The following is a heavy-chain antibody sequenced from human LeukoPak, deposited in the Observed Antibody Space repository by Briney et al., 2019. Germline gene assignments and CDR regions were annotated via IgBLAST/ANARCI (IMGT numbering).Heavy chain of an antibody. CDR2: IKSKTDGGTT. CDR1: GFTFSNAW. CDR3: TTDPQRGYYFDY. Sequence: GGSLRLSCAASGFTFSNAWMNWVRQAPGKGLEWIGRIKSKTDGGTTDYAAPVKGRFTISRDDSKNTLYLQINSLKTEDTAVYYCTTDPQRGYYFDYWGQGTLVTVSS. D-gene: IGHD5-24*01. J-gene: IGHJ4*02. V-gene: IGHV3-15*01.